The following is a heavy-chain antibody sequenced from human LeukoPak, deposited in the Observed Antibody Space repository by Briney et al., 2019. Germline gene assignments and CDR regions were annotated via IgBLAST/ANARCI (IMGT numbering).Heavy chain of an antibody. CDR2: IDIDGTGT. CDR3: GTVFDH. J-gene: IGHJ4*02. CDR1: GFTFSNYW. V-gene: IGHV3-74*01. Sequence: GGSLRLSCEGSGFTFSNYWMGWVRQAPGKGLVWVSRIDIDGTGTSYADSVKGRFTISRDNAKNTVSLQMNSLKAEDTAVYYCGTVFDHWGPGILVTVSS.